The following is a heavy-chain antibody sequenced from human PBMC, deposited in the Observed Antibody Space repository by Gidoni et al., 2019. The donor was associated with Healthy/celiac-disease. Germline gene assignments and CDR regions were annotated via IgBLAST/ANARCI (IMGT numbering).Heavy chain of an antibody. CDR3: ATLPRPPTYCGGDCYSDY. D-gene: IGHD2-21*02. J-gene: IGHJ4*02. CDR2: IYYSGST. V-gene: IGHV4-39*01. CDR1: GGSISSSSYY. Sequence: QLQLQESGPGLVKPSETLSLTCTVSGGSISSSSYYWGWIRQPPGKGLEWIGSIYYSGSTYYNPSLKSRVTISVDTSKNQFSLKLSSVTAADTAVYYCATLPRPPTYCGGDCYSDYWGQGTLVTVSS.